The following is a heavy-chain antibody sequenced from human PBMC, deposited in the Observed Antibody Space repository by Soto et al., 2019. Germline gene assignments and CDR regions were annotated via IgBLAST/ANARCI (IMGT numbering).Heavy chain of an antibody. CDR3: ARGAVVVARGLYHYYMDV. J-gene: IGHJ6*03. D-gene: IGHD2-15*01. V-gene: IGHV4-34*01. CDR1: GGSFSGYY. CDR2: INHSGST. Sequence: SETLSLTCAVYGGSFSGYYWSWIRQPPGKGLEWIGEINHSGSTNYNPSLKSRVTISVDTSKNQFSLKLSSVTAADTAVYYCARGAVVVARGLYHYYMDVWGKGTTVTVSS.